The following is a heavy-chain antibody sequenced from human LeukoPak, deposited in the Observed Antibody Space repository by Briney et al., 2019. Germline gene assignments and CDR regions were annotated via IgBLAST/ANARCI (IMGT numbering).Heavy chain of an antibody. D-gene: IGHD2-2*01. CDR3: ARHRGVVVPAAIDDAFDI. CDR2: IYPGDSDT. J-gene: IGHJ3*02. CDR1: GDSFTSYW. Sequence: GESLKISCKGSGDSFTSYWIGWLRQMPGKGLEWMGIIYPGDSDTRYSPSFQGQVTISADKSISTAYLQWSSLKASDTAMYYCARHRGVVVPAAIDDAFDIWGQGTMVTVSS. V-gene: IGHV5-51*01.